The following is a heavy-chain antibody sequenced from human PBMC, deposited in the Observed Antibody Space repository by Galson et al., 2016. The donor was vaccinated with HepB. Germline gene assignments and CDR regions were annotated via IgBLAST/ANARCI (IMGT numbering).Heavy chain of an antibody. CDR3: ARDGQNWNYELDY. CDR1: GFTFSSYA. Sequence: SLRLSCAASGFTFSSYAMHWVRQAPGKGLEWVAVISYDGRYKYYADPVTGRFTISRDNSKNTVYMQMNSLRAEDTAVYYCARDGQNWNYELDYWGQGTLVTVSS. V-gene: IGHV3-30*04. D-gene: IGHD1-7*01. CDR2: ISYDGRYK. J-gene: IGHJ4*02.